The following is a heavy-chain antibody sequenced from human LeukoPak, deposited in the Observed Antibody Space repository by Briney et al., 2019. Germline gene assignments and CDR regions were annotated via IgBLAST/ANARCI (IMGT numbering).Heavy chain of an antibody. D-gene: IGHD3-22*01. CDR2: IIPIFGTA. J-gene: IGHJ2*01. Sequence: GASVKVSCKASGYTFTSYGISWVRQAPGQGLEWMGGIIPIFGTANYAQKFQGRVTITADKSTSTAYMELSSLRSEDTAVYYCARDILYYYDSSGYHRRWYFDLWGRGTLVTVSS. CDR1: GYTFTSYG. CDR3: ARDILYYYDSSGYHRRWYFDL. V-gene: IGHV1-69*06.